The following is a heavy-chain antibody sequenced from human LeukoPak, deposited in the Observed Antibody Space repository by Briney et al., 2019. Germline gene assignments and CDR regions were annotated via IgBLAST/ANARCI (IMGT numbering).Heavy chain of an antibody. Sequence: GGSLRLSCAASGFTFSSYEINWVRQAPGKGLEWVSYISSSGTSMYYADSVKGRFTISRDRAKNSLSLHMNRLRADAKAVYYCARVLCIVEGWGQGTLVTVSS. CDR1: GFTFSSYE. D-gene: IGHD1-26*01. CDR2: ISSSGTSM. CDR3: ARVLCIVEG. J-gene: IGHJ4*02. V-gene: IGHV3-48*03.